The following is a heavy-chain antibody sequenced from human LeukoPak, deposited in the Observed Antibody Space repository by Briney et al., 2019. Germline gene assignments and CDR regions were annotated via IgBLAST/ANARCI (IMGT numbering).Heavy chain of an antibody. CDR2: INPNSGGT. CDR1: GYTFTGYY. J-gene: IGHJ6*03. Sequence: ASVKVSCKASGYTFTGYYMHWVRQAPGQGLEWMGWINPNSGGTNYAQKFQGRVTMTRDTSISTACMELSRLRSDDTAVYYCARGGSTQLWSPYYYMDVWGKGTTVTVSS. D-gene: IGHD5-18*01. V-gene: IGHV1-2*02. CDR3: ARGGSTQLWSPYYYMDV.